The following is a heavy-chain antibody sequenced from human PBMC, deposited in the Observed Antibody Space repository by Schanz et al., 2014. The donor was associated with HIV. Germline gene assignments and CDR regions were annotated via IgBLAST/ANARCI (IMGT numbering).Heavy chain of an antibody. D-gene: IGHD3-10*01. CDR1: GFTFGNYD. CDR2: VSTDGVA. J-gene: IGHJ3*02. CDR3: ARENPLYYYLHGGPFDI. Sequence: EEQLVESGGGLVQPGRSLRLSCAASGFTFGNYDMHWVRQPEGKGLEWVSVVSTDGVAQYAGSVKGRFTISRDNSQNTMYLQMNRLRAEDTAVYYCARENPLYYYLHGGPFDIWGQGTMVTVSS. V-gene: IGHV3-13*01.